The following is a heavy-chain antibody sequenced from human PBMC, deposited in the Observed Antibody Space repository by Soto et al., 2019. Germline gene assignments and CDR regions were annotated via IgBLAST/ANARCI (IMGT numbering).Heavy chain of an antibody. CDR1: GYTFTSYD. CDR3: ARGYYYDSSGYYTDFDY. D-gene: IGHD3-22*01. CDR2: MNPNSGNT. Sequence: ASVKVSCKASGYTFTSYDINWVRQATGQGLEWMGWMNPNSGNTGYAQKFQGRITMTRNTSISTAYMELSRLRSDDTAVYYCARGYYYDSSGYYTDFDYWGQGTLVTVSS. J-gene: IGHJ4*02. V-gene: IGHV1-8*01.